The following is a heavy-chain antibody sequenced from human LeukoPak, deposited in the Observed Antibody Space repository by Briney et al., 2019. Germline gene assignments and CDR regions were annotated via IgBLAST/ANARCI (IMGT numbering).Heavy chain of an antibody. D-gene: IGHD2-15*01. Sequence: ASVKVSCKASGYTFTSYGISWVRQAPGQGLEWMGWISAYNGNTNYAQKLQGRVTMTTDTSTSTAYMELRSLRSDDTAVYYCARDPVCSGGSCYVGNFDYWGQGTLVTVSS. CDR1: GYTFTSYG. J-gene: IGHJ4*02. CDR3: ARDPVCSGGSCYVGNFDY. CDR2: ISAYNGNT. V-gene: IGHV1-18*01.